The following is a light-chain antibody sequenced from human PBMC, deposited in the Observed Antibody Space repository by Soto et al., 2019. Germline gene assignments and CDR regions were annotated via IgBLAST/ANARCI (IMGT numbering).Light chain of an antibody. CDR3: TSFTTSDTFV. CDR2: DVT. V-gene: IGLV2-8*01. CDR1: SSDVGGYNY. Sequence: QSALTQPPSAPGSPGQSVAISCTGTSSDVGGYNYVSWYQQYPGKAPKLMIFDVTKWPSGVPDRFSGSKSGNTASLTTSGLQPEDEADYYCTSFTTSDTFVFGSGTKVTVL. J-gene: IGLJ1*01.